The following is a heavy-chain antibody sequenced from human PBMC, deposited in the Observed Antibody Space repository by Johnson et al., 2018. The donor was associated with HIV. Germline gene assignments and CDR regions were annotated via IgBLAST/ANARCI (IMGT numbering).Heavy chain of an antibody. D-gene: IGHD4-23*01. CDR3: ARSSTVVAPHDI. V-gene: IGHV3-30-3*01. J-gene: IGHJ3*02. CDR1: GFTFSSYT. CDR2: ISYDGSNK. Sequence: VQLVESGGGVVQPGRSLRLSCAASGFTFSSYTMHWVRQAPGKGLDWVAVISYDGSNKYYADSVKGRFTIYRDNSKNTLYLQMNSLRAEDTAVYNCARSSTVVAPHDIWGQGTMVTVSS.